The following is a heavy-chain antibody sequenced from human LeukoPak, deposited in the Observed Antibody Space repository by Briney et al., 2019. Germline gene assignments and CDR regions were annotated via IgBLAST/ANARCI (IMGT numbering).Heavy chain of an antibody. CDR3: AREGAVPGIDP. Sequence: SETLSLTCAVAGYSITSGFSWGWIRQPPGKGLEWIGTISHSGTTDYKSTLESRLTISMDTSKNLFSLRLTSVTAADTAVYYCAREGAVPGIDPWGQGTLVTVSS. CDR1: GYSITSGFS. CDR2: ISHSGTT. V-gene: IGHV4-38-2*02. D-gene: IGHD3-16*01. J-gene: IGHJ5*02.